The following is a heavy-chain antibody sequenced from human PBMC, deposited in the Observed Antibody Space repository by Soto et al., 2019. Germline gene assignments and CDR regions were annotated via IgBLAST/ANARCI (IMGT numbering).Heavy chain of an antibody. J-gene: IGHJ6*02. CDR1: GFTVSSNY. V-gene: IGHV3-53*02. CDR2: IYSGGST. D-gene: IGHD6-6*01. CDR3: ARGLTLYSSSSVSYYYYYGMDV. Sequence: EVQLVETGGGLIQPGGSLRLSCAASGFTVSSNYMSWVRQAPGKGLAWVSVIYSGGSTYYADSVKGRFTISRDNSKNTLYLQMNSLRAEDTAVYYCARGLTLYSSSSVSYYYYYGMDVWGQGTTVTVSS.